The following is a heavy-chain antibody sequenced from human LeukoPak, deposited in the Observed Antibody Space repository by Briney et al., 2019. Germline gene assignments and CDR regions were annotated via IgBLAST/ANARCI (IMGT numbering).Heavy chain of an antibody. Sequence: SETLSLTCAVYGGSFSGYYWSWIRQPPGKGLEWIGEINHSGSTNYNPSLKSRVTISVDTSKNQFSLKLSSVTAADTAVYYCARAVSYYDGSGFITSGSGDDYWGQGTLVTVSS. CDR3: ARAVSYYDGSGFITSGSGDDY. D-gene: IGHD3-22*01. CDR2: INHSGST. V-gene: IGHV4-34*01. J-gene: IGHJ4*02. CDR1: GGSFSGYY.